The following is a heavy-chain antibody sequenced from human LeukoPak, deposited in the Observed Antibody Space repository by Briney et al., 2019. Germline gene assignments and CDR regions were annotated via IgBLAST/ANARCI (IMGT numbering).Heavy chain of an antibody. Sequence: SETLSLTCAVTGYSFSSGYYWGWIRQPPGKGLEWIGSIYHSGSTYYNPSLKSRVTISVDTSKNQFSLKLSSVTAADTAVYYCARGRSGPLSAFDYWGQGTLVTVSS. D-gene: IGHD2-15*01. CDR3: ARGRSGPLSAFDY. V-gene: IGHV4-38-2*01. J-gene: IGHJ4*02. CDR2: IYHSGST. CDR1: GYSFSSGYY.